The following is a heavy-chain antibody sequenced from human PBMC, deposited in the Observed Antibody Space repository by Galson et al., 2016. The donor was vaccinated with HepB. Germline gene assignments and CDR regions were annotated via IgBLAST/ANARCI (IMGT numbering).Heavy chain of an antibody. CDR1: GGIFNNYA. V-gene: IGHV1-69*04. J-gene: IGHJ5*02. D-gene: IGHD6-25*01. CDR2: IIPALAIV. CDR3: VRGGNWFDP. Sequence: SVKVSCKASGGIFNNYAISWVRQAPGQGLEWMGKIIPALAIVNYSQKLQDRLTITADTSATTAYMELFSLRSEDTAIYYCVRGGNWFDPWGQGILVTVSS.